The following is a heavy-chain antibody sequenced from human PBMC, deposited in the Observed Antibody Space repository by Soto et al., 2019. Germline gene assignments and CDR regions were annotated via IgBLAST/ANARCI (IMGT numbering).Heavy chain of an antibody. D-gene: IGHD6-25*01. Sequence: SETLSLTCAVSGGSISSSNWWSWVRQPPGKGLEWIGEIYHTGGTIYNPSLKSRLTISLDTSSNQFSLTLTSVTATDTGIYYCARGGSGWAEYFQHWGQGTLVTVSS. CDR3: ARGGSGWAEYFQH. J-gene: IGHJ1*01. CDR2: IYHTGGT. CDR1: GGSISSSNW. V-gene: IGHV4-4*02.